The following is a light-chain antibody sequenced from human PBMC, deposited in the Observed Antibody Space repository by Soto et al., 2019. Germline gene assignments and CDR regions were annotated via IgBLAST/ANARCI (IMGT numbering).Light chain of an antibody. V-gene: IGLV2-11*01. CDR2: DVT. CDR3: CSYAGSYKGYV. CDR1: SSDVGRYNY. J-gene: IGLJ1*01. Sequence: QSVLTQPRSVSESPGQSVTISCTGTSSDVGRYNYVSWYQQHPGKAPKLMIYDVTTRSSGVPDRFSGSKSGNTASLTISGLQAEDEADYYCCSYAGSYKGYVFGTGTKLTVL.